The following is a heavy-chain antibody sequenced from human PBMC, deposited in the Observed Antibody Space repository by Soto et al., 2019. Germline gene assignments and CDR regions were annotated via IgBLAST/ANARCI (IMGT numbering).Heavy chain of an antibody. V-gene: IGHV5-10-1*01. D-gene: IGHD6-6*01. CDR1: GYSFTSYW. Sequence: GESLKISCKGSGYSFTSYWISWVRQMPGKGLEWMGRSDPSDSYTNYSPSFQGHVTIPADKSIGTAYLQWSSLKASDTAMYYCARHGSIAAQNVWGQGTTVTVSS. J-gene: IGHJ6*02. CDR2: SDPSDSYT. CDR3: ARHGSIAAQNV.